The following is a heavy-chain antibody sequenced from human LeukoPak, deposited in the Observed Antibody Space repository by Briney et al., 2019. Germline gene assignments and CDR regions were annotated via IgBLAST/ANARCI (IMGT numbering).Heavy chain of an antibody. CDR2: ITAGGSHT. CDR3: ANLNVP. D-gene: IGHD1-1*01. Sequence: PGGSLRLSCTASGLTFSEYAMTWVRQAPGKGLEWVSTITAGGSHTYYADSVKGRFTISRDNSKDTLYLQMNSLRVEDTAVYYCANLNVPWGQGTLVTVSS. V-gene: IGHV3-23*01. J-gene: IGHJ5*02. CDR1: GLTFSEYA.